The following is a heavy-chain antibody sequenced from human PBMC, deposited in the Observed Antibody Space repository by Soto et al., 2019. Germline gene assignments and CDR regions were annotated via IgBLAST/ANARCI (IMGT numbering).Heavy chain of an antibody. CDR1: GGTFSSYA. CDR3: ARVPLGYCSGGSCYPEYYFDY. Sequence: ASVKVSCKASGGTFSSYAISWVRQAPGQGLEWMGGIIPIFGTANYAQKFQGRVTITADESTSTAYMELSSLRSEDTAVYYCARVPLGYCSGGSCYPEYYFDYWGQGTLVTVSS. J-gene: IGHJ4*02. CDR2: IIPIFGTA. V-gene: IGHV1-69*13. D-gene: IGHD2-15*01.